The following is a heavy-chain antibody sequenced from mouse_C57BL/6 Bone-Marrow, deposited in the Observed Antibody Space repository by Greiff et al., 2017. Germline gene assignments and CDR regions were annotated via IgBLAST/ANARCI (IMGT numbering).Heavy chain of an antibody. V-gene: IGHV1-80*01. CDR2: IYPGDGDT. CDR3: ARRASWDTVFDY. Sequence: QVQLQQSGAELVKPGASVKISCKASGYAFSSYWMNWVKQRPGKGLEWIGQIYPGDGDTNYNGKFKGKATLTADKSSSTAYMQLSSLTSEDSAVYFCARRASWDTVFDYWGQGTTLTVSS. J-gene: IGHJ2*01. D-gene: IGHD4-1*01. CDR1: GYAFSSYW.